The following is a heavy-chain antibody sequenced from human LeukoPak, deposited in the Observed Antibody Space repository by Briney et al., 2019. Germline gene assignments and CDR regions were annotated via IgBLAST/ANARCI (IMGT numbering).Heavy chain of an antibody. CDR1: GYTFISYG. V-gene: IGHV1-18*01. Sequence: ASVTVSCKASGYTFISYGISWVRQPPGQGGEWMGWINAYYGNYNYAQKLQGRVTMTTDTSTSTAYMEVRSLRSDDTAVYYCARVSGYDILTGYYIPFHYWGQGTLVTVSS. CDR3: ARVSGYDILTGYYIPFHY. J-gene: IGHJ4*02. D-gene: IGHD3-9*01. CDR2: INAYYGNY.